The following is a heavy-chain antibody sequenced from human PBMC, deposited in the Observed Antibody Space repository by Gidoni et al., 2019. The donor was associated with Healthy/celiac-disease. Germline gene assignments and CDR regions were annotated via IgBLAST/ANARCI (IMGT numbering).Heavy chain of an antibody. Sequence: EVQLLESGGGLVQPVGSLRPSCAASGCTFRSDAMRWVRQAPGKGLEWASAISGRGGSTYYADSVKGRFTISRDNSKNTLYLQMNSLRAEDTAVYYCAKEAVAGTVFYFDYWGQGTLVTVSS. J-gene: IGHJ4*02. CDR1: GCTFRSDA. V-gene: IGHV3-23*01. D-gene: IGHD6-19*01. CDR2: ISGRGGST. CDR3: AKEAVAGTVFYFDY.